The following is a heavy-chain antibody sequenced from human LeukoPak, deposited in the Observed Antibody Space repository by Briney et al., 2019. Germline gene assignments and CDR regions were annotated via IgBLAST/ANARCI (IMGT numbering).Heavy chain of an antibody. CDR3: ARGTTMIVVVSIDY. CDR2: ISSSSSYT. CDR1: GFTFSSYS. J-gene: IGHJ4*02. V-gene: IGHV3-21*01. Sequence: GGSLRLSCAASGFTFSSYSMNWVRQAPGKGLEWVSSISSSSSYTYYADSVKGRFTISRDNAKNSLYLQMNSLRAEDTAVYYCARGTTMIVVVSIDYRGQGTLVTVSS. D-gene: IGHD3-22*01.